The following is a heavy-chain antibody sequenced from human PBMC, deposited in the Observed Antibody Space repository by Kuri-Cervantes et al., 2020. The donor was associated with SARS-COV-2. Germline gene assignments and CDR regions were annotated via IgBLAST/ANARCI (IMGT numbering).Heavy chain of an antibody. J-gene: IGHJ6*04. Sequence: SETLSLTCSVSRGSINSHGSIASNFWTWIRHPPGRGLEWIGDVHSSGSTNYNPSLESRVTISTDTSKNQFSLRLNSVTAADTAVYFCATSQVVRHLDWSSELSYRYYMDVWGKGTTVTVSS. CDR1: RGSINSHGSIASNF. CDR3: ATSQVVRHLDWSSELSYRYYMDV. D-gene: IGHD3-9*01. V-gene: IGHV4-61*01. CDR2: VHSSGST.